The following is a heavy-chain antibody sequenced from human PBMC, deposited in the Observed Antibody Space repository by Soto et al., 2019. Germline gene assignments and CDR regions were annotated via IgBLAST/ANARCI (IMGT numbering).Heavy chain of an antibody. Sequence: GESLKISCKGSGYSFTSYWISWVRQMPGKGLEWMWRIDPSDSYTNYSPSFQGHVTISADKSISTAYLQWSSLKASDTAMYYCASPDSSSEYYYYGMDVWGQGTTVTVSS. V-gene: IGHV5-10-1*01. D-gene: IGHD6-6*01. J-gene: IGHJ6*02. CDR1: GYSFTSYW. CDR2: IDPSDSYT. CDR3: ASPDSSSEYYYYGMDV.